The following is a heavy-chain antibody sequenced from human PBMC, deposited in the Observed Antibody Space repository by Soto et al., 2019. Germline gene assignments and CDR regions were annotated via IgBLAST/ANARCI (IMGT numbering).Heavy chain of an antibody. CDR3: ARDRTIMSHAFDI. D-gene: IGHD5-12*01. Sequence: GESLKISCAASGFTFSSYSMNWVRQAPGKGLEWVSYISSSSSTIYYADSVKGRFTISRDNAKNSLYLQMNSLRAEDTAVYYCARDRTIMSHAFDIWGQGTMVTVSS. CDR1: GFTFSSYS. CDR2: ISSSSSTI. J-gene: IGHJ3*02. V-gene: IGHV3-48*04.